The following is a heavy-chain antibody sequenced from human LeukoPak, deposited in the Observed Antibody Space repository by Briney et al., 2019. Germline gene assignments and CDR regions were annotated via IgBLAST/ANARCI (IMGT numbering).Heavy chain of an antibody. Sequence: GGSLRLSCAASGFTFSSYSMNWLRQAPGKGLEWVSSISSSSSYIYYADSVKGRFTISRDNAKNSLYLQMNSLRAEDTAVYYCARAVYDSSGYYGYWGQGTLVTVSS. CDR3: ARAVYDSSGYYGY. CDR2: ISSSSSYI. D-gene: IGHD3-22*01. V-gene: IGHV3-21*01. J-gene: IGHJ4*02. CDR1: GFTFSSYS.